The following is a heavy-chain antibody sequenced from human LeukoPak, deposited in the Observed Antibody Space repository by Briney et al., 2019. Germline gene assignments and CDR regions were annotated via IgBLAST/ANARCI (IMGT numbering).Heavy chain of an antibody. CDR2: TYYRSKWYN. Sequence: SQTLSLTCAISGDSVSSNSAAWNWIRRPPSRGLEWLGRTYYRSKWYNDYAVSVKSRITINPDTSKNQFSLQLNSVTPEDTAVYYCARGEVGPVAGTTFDYWGQGTLVTVSS. D-gene: IGHD6-19*01. CDR1: GDSVSSNSAA. CDR3: ARGEVGPVAGTTFDY. J-gene: IGHJ4*02. V-gene: IGHV6-1*01.